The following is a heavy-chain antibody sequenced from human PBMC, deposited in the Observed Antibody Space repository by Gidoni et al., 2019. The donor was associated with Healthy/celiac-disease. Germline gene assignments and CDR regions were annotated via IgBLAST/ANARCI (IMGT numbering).Heavy chain of an antibody. Sequence: QVQLQQSGPGLVKPSQTLSLTCAISGDSVSSNSAAWNWIRQSPSRGLEGLGRTYYRSKWYNDYAVSVKSRITINPDTSKNQFSLQLNSVTPEDTAVYYCARDRGIAVAGTGVYYGMDVWGQGTTVTVSS. J-gene: IGHJ6*02. CDR1: GDSVSSNSAA. V-gene: IGHV6-1*01. CDR3: ARDRGIAVAGTGVYYGMDV. D-gene: IGHD6-19*01. CDR2: TYYRSKWYN.